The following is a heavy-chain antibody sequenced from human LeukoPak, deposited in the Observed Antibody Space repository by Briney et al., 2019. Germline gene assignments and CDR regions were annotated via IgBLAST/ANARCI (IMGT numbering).Heavy chain of an antibody. CDR1: GFTFSSYA. V-gene: IGHV3-23*01. J-gene: IGHJ4*02. CDR2: ISGSGGST. Sequence: GGSLRLSCAASGFTFSSYAMSWGRQAPGKGLEWVSAISGSGGSTYYADSVKGRFTTSRDNSKNTLYLQMNSLRAEDTAVYYCVAFGELLSPNFDYWGQGTLVTVSS. CDR3: VAFGELLSPNFDY. D-gene: IGHD3-10*01.